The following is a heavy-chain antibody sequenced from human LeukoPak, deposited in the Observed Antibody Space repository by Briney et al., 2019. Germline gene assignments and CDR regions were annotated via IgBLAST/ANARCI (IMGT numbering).Heavy chain of an antibody. J-gene: IGHJ3*02. CDR1: GFTFSDYE. Sequence: PGGSLRLSCTASGFTFSDYEMNWVRQAPGKGLEWVSYISSGAGSIYYADSVKGRFTISRDNAKDSLYLQMNSLRAEDTALYYCAGGVGATYADAFDIWGQGTMVTVSS. CDR3: AGGVGATYADAFDI. V-gene: IGHV3-48*03. D-gene: IGHD1-26*01. CDR2: ISSGAGSI.